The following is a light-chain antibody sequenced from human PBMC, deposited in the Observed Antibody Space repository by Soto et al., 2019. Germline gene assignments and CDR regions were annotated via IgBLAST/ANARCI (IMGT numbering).Light chain of an antibody. V-gene: IGKV3-20*01. CDR3: QQYATSPLT. J-gene: IGKJ4*01. CDR2: GAS. Sequence: ENVLTQSPGRPSLSPGERATLSCRASQSVARSSIAWYQQKVGQPPRLLIYGASGRATGVPDRISGSGSGTVFTLTIERVEAEDFAVYHCQQYATSPLTFGGGTTLEIK. CDR1: QSVARSS.